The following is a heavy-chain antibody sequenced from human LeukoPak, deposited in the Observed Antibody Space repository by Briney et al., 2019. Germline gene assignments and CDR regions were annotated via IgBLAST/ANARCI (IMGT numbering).Heavy chain of an antibody. CDR2: IKQDGSEK. Sequence: GGSLRLSCAASGFTFSSYWMSWVRQAPGKGLEWVANIKQDGSEKYYVDSVKGRFTISRDNAKNSLYLQMNSLRAEDTAVYYCAKDYMHGSSWPYKYYYYYGMDVWGQGTTVTVSS. V-gene: IGHV3-7*01. J-gene: IGHJ6*02. CDR1: GFTFSSYW. D-gene: IGHD6-13*01. CDR3: AKDYMHGSSWPYKYYYYYGMDV.